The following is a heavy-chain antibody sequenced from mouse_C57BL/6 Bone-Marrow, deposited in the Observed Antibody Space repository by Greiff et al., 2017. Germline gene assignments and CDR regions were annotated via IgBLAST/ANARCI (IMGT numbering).Heavy chain of an antibody. J-gene: IGHJ1*03. CDR3: AINGLGSSYVNWYFDV. CDR1: GFSLTSYG. D-gene: IGHD1-1*01. V-gene: IGHV2-2*01. CDR2: ICSGGST. Sequence: QVQLQQSGPGLVQPSQSLSITCTVSGFSLTSYGVHWVRQSPGKGLEWLGVICSGGSTDYNAAFIPRLSISKDKSKSQVFVKINSLQAYDTAIYYCAINGLGSSYVNWYFDVWGTGTTVTVSS.